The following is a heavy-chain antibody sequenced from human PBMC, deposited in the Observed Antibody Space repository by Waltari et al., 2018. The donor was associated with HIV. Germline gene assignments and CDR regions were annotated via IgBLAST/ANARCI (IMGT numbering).Heavy chain of an antibody. CDR1: GASISDNKYY. V-gene: IGHV4-39*01. CDR3: ARQSGVGATRFDP. CDR2: IYYTGNT. Sequence: QLQLQESGPGLLKPSETLSLTCTVSGASISDNKYYWGWIRQPPGKGLEWIASIYYTGNTFYNPSLKGRFTMSVDTSKNQFSLKVNSVTAADSAVYFCARQSGVGATRFDPWGQGALVTVSP. J-gene: IGHJ5*02. D-gene: IGHD3-16*01.